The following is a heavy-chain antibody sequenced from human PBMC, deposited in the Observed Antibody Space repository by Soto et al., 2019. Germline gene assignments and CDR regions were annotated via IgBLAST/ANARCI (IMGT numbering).Heavy chain of an antibody. J-gene: IGHJ5*02. CDR1: GYSFTNYW. Sequence: GESLKISCKGSGYSFTNYWIAWVRQVPGEGLGYMGIIYPSDSTTRYSPSFQGQVTISPDKSISTAYLQWNSRKASDTAMYYCARHGCYGDYSSNYFDPWGQGTLVTVSS. V-gene: IGHV5-51*01. CDR3: ARHGCYGDYSSNYFDP. D-gene: IGHD4-17*01. CDR2: IYPSDSTT.